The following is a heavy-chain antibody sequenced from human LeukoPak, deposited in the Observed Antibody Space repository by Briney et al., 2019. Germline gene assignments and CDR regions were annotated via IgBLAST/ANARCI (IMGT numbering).Heavy chain of an antibody. Sequence: ASVKVSCKASGYTFTGYYTHWVRRAPGQGLEWMGRINPNSGGTNYAQKFQGRVTMTRDTSISTAYMELSRLRSDDTAVYYCAASITMVREGPSFDYWGQGTLVTVSS. CDR2: INPNSGGT. D-gene: IGHD3-10*01. CDR1: GYTFTGYY. J-gene: IGHJ4*02. V-gene: IGHV1-2*06. CDR3: AASITMVREGPSFDY.